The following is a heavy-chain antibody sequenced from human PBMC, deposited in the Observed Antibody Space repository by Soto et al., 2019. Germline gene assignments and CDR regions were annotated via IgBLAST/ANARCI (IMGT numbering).Heavy chain of an antibody. CDR3: ARERGAGDYGMDV. D-gene: IGHD1-26*01. J-gene: IGHJ6*02. CDR1: GYTFTVYY. Sequence: QVQLVQSGAEVEKPGASVKVSCKASGYTFTVYYMHWVRQAPGQGLEWMGWINPNSGDTKYAERFQGRGTMTRDTAISTAYMERSRLRSDDMAVYYCARERGAGDYGMDVWGQGTTVTVSS. CDR2: INPNSGDT. V-gene: IGHV1-2*02.